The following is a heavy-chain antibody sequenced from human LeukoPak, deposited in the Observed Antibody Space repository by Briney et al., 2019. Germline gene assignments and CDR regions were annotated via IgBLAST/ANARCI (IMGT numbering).Heavy chain of an antibody. D-gene: IGHD6-6*01. CDR1: GFTFSDYW. CDR2: IKRDGSEK. Sequence: QPGGSLRLSCAASGFTFSDYWMNWVRQPPGKGLEWVANIKRDGSEKYYLDSLEGRFTISRDNAEKSLYPQMNNLRAEDTAVYYCARPTSSGVLKDDGLHIWGQGTMVTVSS. V-gene: IGHV3-7*01. CDR3: ARPTSSGVLKDDGLHI. J-gene: IGHJ3*02.